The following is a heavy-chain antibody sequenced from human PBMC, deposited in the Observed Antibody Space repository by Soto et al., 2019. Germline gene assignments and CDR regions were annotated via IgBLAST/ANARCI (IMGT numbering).Heavy chain of an antibody. J-gene: IGHJ5*02. V-gene: IGHV4-34*01. CDR3: ARLGAYYQSLDP. Sequence: SETLSLTCDVYGGSFSGYIWTWIRQTPGKGLQWIGQINHSGSANYNPSLKSRVTISVHTSKSQVSLRLASVTAADTAVYYCARLGAYYQSLDPWGPGILVTVSS. D-gene: IGHD2-21*01. CDR2: INHSGSA. CDR1: GGSFSGYI.